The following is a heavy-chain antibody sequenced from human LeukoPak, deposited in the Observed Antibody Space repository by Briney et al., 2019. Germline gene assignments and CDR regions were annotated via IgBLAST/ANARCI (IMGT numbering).Heavy chain of an antibody. D-gene: IGHD3-22*01. CDR2: INHSGST. CDR3: AREDRERRPYYYDSSGVRENWFDP. Sequence: PSETLSLTCAVYGGSFSGYYWSWIRQPPGKGLEWIGEINHSGSTNYNPSLKSRVTISVDTSKNQFSLKLSSVTAADTAVYYCAREDRERRPYYYDSSGVRENWFDPWGQGTLVTVSS. CDR1: GGSFSGYY. J-gene: IGHJ5*02. V-gene: IGHV4-34*01.